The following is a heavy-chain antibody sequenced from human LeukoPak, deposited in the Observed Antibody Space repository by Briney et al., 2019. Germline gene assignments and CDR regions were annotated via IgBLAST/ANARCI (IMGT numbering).Heavy chain of an antibody. Sequence: ASVKVSFKASGYSFTGYYMHWVRQAPGQGLEWMGCINPNSGGTDYAQKFQGRVTMTRDTSISTAYMELSRLTSDDTAVYYCAGLSGYDPYYFDYWGQGTLVAVSS. D-gene: IGHD5-12*01. V-gene: IGHV1-2*02. CDR2: INPNSGGT. CDR3: AGLSGYDPYYFDY. CDR1: GYSFTGYY. J-gene: IGHJ4*02.